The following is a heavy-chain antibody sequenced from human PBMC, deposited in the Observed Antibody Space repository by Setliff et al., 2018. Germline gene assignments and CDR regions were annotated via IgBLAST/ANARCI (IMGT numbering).Heavy chain of an antibody. CDR1: GGSVSPYF. J-gene: IGHJ6*02. CDR2: IYHNGNT. V-gene: IGHV4-59*02. D-gene: IGHD1-7*01. CDR3: AGGNYGSRGRLYYYYYGMDV. Sequence: SETLSLTCTVSGGSVSPYFWSWIRQPPGKGLQWIGYIYHNGNTNFNPSLKSRVNMSIDTSKNQFALNLKSVTAADTAVYYCAGGNYGSRGRLYYYYYGMDVWGQGTTVTVSS.